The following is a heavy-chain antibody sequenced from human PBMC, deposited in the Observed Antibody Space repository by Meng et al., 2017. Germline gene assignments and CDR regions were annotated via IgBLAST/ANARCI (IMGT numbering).Heavy chain of an antibody. CDR3: ARDDYVDYFDY. J-gene: IGHJ4*02. D-gene: IGHD4-17*01. CDR1: GYSLTGYY. V-gene: IGHV1-2*06. CDR2: INPNSGGT. Sequence: GQLCQSGAEGKRTGASVKVSCKASGYSLTGYYMHWVRQAPGQVLEWMGRINPNSGGTNYAQKFQGRVTMTRDTSISTAYMELSRLRSDDTAVYYCARDDYVDYFDYWGQGTLVTVSS.